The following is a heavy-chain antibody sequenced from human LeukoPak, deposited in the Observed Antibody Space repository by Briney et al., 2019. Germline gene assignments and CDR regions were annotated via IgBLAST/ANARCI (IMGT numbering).Heavy chain of an antibody. V-gene: IGHV4-34*01. Sequence: SETLSLTSAVYGGSFSGYYWSWIRQPPGKGLEWIGEINHSGSTNYNPSLKSRVTISVDTSKNQFSLKLSSVTAADTAVYYCARGYGVVVPAAMVNYGMDVWGKGTTVTVSS. CDR3: ARGYGVVVPAAMVNYGMDV. CDR2: INHSGST. J-gene: IGHJ6*04. D-gene: IGHD2-2*01. CDR1: GGSFSGYY.